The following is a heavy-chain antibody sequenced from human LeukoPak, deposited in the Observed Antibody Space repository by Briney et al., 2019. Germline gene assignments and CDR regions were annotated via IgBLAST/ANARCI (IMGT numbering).Heavy chain of an antibody. J-gene: IGHJ4*02. CDR2: VSHSGST. V-gene: IGHV4-34*01. CDR3: ARWLLPYFDY. CDR1: GGSLSGYC. Sequence: SETLSLTSAGYGGSLSGYCWSWIRQPPSKGMAWIGEVSHSGSTSYNPSLKTRVTISVDTSKNQFTLKLRSVTAADTAVYYCARWLLPYFDYWGQGTLVTVSS. D-gene: IGHD5-12*01.